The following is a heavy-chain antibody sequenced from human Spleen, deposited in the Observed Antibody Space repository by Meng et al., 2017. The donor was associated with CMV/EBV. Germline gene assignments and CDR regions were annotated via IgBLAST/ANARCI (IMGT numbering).Heavy chain of an antibody. D-gene: IGHD3-3*01. CDR2: INHSGST. J-gene: IGHJ4*02. Sequence: QVQLRQWGAGLLKPSETLSLTCAVYGGSFSGYYWSWIRQPPGKGLEWIGEINHSGSTNYNPSLKSRVTISVDTSKNQFSLKLSSVTAADTAVYYCARCRWSGYHYFDYWGQGTLVTVSS. CDR1: GGSFSGYY. V-gene: IGHV4-34*01. CDR3: ARCRWSGYHYFDY.